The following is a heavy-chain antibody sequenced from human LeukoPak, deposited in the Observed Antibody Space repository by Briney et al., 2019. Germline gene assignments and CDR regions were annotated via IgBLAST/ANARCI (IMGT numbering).Heavy chain of an antibody. Sequence: GASVKVSCKASGGTFSNYAISWVRQAPGQGLEWMGWMNPNSGNTGYAQKFQGRVTITRNTSISTAYMELSSLRSEDTAVYYCAASRFIAARPGVSKGSYYFDYWGQGTLVTVSS. V-gene: IGHV1-8*03. J-gene: IGHJ4*02. CDR2: MNPNSGNT. CDR1: GGTFSNYA. CDR3: AASRFIAARPGVSKGSYYFDY. D-gene: IGHD6-6*01.